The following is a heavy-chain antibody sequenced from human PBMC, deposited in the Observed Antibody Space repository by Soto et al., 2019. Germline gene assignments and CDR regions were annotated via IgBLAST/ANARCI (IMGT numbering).Heavy chain of an antibody. CDR3: AGLRYDFWSGYSDYYYGMDV. V-gene: IGHV4-30-2*01. J-gene: IGHJ6*02. Sequence: SETLSLTCAVSGGSIRSGGYSWSWIRQPPGKGLQWIGYIYHSGSTYYNPSLKSRVTISVDRSENQFSLKLSSVSAADTAVDYCAGLRYDFWSGYSDYYYGMDVWGQGTTVTVSS. CDR1: GGSIRSGGYS. CDR2: IYHSGST. D-gene: IGHD3-3*01.